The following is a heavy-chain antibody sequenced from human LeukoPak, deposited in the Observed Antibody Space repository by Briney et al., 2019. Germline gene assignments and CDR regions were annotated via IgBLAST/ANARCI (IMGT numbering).Heavy chain of an antibody. J-gene: IGHJ6*02. CDR1: GGSIGGYY. CDR3: ASGTTSGPHWDGMDV. CDR2: IYHSGSP. D-gene: IGHD1-1*01. Sequence: SETLSLTCTVSGGSIGGYYWTWIRQPPGRGLEWIGYIYHSGSPNYNSSLKSRVTISVDMSKNHFSLRLTSVTAADTAVYYCASGTTSGPHWDGMDVWGQGTTVTVSS. V-gene: IGHV4-59*01.